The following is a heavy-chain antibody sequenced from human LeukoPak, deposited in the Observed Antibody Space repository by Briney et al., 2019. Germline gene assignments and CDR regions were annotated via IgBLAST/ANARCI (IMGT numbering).Heavy chain of an antibody. V-gene: IGHV3-11*01. CDR3: ARDPSRDGYNGCFDY. CDR1: GFTFSDPY. J-gene: IGHJ4*02. Sequence: GGSLRLSCEASGFTFSDPYMSWIRQAPGKGLEWVSYISSSGSTIYYADSVKGRFTISRDNAKNSLYLQMNSLRAEDTAVYYCARDPSRDGYNGCFDYWGQGTLLTVSS. CDR2: ISSSGSTI. D-gene: IGHD5-24*01.